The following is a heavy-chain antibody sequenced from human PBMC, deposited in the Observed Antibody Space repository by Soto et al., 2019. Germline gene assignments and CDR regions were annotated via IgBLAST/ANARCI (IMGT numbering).Heavy chain of an antibody. D-gene: IGHD1-7*01. CDR2: IYYSGGT. CDR3: TREQSDENYFDP. Sequence: KPXXTLSLPCTVSGAAVSSGCYFYTWVRQPPGKGLEWLGYIYYSGGTNYNPSLKSRFTISLDKSKSQFSLRMSSVTAADTAVYYCTREQSDENYFDPWGQGTLVTVSS. CDR1: GAAVSSGCYF. J-gene: IGHJ5*02. V-gene: IGHV4-61*01.